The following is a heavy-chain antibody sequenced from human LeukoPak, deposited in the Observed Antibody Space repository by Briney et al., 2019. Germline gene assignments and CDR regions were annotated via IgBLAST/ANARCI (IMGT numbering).Heavy chain of an antibody. Sequence: GGSLRLSCAASRLILSNYWMSWVRQAPGKGLEGVANIKQDGSEKYYVDSVKGRFSISRDNAKNSVSLQMNSLRAEDTAVYYCASSLGYCTNGVCYKYAFQVWGQGTKVTVSS. CDR2: IKQDGSEK. CDR3: ASSLGYCTNGVCYKYAFQV. D-gene: IGHD2-8*01. J-gene: IGHJ3*01. V-gene: IGHV3-7*01. CDR1: RLILSNYW.